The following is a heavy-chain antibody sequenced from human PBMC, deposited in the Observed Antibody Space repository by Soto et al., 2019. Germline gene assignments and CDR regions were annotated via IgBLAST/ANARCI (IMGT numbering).Heavy chain of an antibody. CDR1: GGSFSGYY. Sequence: LTCAVYGGSFSGYYWSWIRQPPGKGLEWIGEINHSGSTNYNPSLKSRVTISVDTSKNQFSLKLSSVTAADTAVYYCARPKRSYSSGWTYDYWGQGTLVTVSS. V-gene: IGHV4-34*01. D-gene: IGHD6-19*01. CDR2: INHSGST. CDR3: ARPKRSYSSGWTYDY. J-gene: IGHJ4*02.